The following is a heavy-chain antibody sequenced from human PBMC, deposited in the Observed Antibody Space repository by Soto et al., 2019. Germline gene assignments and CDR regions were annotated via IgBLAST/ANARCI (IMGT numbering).Heavy chain of an antibody. V-gene: IGHV4-39*01. CDR2: IYYSGRT. J-gene: IGHJ4*02. CDR1: GGCISSGGYY. CDR3: TRHEGAAAADRPLNY. Sequence: PAETLSLTCTVSGGCISSGGYYWSWMRQDQGKGLEWIAYIYYSGRTHNNPALKSRVTMSVDTYTNQFSLKMNAVTAADTAVYYCTRHEGAAAADRPLNYWGQGTLVPVSP. D-gene: IGHD6-13*01.